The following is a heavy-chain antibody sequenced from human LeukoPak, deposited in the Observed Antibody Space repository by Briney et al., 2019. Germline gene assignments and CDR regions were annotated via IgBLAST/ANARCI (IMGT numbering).Heavy chain of an antibody. J-gene: IGHJ3*02. Sequence: PGGALRLSCAASGFTFSSYAMSWVRQAPGKGLEWVAAISGSGGSTYYADSVKGRFTISRDNSKITLYLQMNSLRPEDTAVYYCAKDGAYCSSTSCYYAFDIWGQGTMVTVSS. CDR2: ISGSGGST. CDR3: AKDGAYCSSTSCYYAFDI. CDR1: GFTFSSYA. V-gene: IGHV3-23*01. D-gene: IGHD2-2*01.